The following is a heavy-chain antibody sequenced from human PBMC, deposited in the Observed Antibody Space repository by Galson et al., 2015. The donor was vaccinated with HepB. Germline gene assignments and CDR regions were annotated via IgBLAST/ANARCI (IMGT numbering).Heavy chain of an antibody. Sequence: SCKASGYTFTSYGISWVRQAPGQGLEWMGWISAYNRNTNYAQKLQGRVTMTTDTSTSTAYMELRSLRSDDTAVYYCARDRLGSGSSGYWGQGTLVTASS. J-gene: IGHJ4*02. CDR2: ISAYNRNT. CDR3: ARDRLGSGSSGY. D-gene: IGHD6-19*01. CDR1: GYTFTSYG. V-gene: IGHV1-18*01.